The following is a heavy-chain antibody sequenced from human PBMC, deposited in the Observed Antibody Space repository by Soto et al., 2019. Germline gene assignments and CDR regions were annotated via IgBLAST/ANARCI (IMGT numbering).Heavy chain of an antibody. Sequence: GGSLRLSCAASGFTFSSYGMHWVRQAPGKGLEWVAVIWYDGSNKYYADSVKGQFTISRDNSKNTLYLQMNSLRAEDTAVYYCARDSGIAAAGYYYYGMDVWGQGTTVTVSS. CDR1: GFTFSSYG. CDR3: ARDSGIAAAGYYYYGMDV. V-gene: IGHV3-33*01. CDR2: IWYDGSNK. J-gene: IGHJ6*02. D-gene: IGHD6-13*01.